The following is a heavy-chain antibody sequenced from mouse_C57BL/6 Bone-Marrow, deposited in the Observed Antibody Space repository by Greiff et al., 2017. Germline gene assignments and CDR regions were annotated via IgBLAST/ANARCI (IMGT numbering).Heavy chain of an antibody. V-gene: IGHV1-55*01. CDR2: IYPGSGST. D-gene: IGHD1-1*01. CDR1: GYTFTSYW. CDR3: VSYYYGSCEFAY. Sequence: QVQLQQPGAELVKPGASVKMSCKASGYTFTSYWITWVKQRPGQGLEWIGEIYPGSGSTNYNEKFKSKATLTVDTSSSTAYIQLSSLTSEDSAVYYCVSYYYGSCEFAYWGQGTLVTVSA. J-gene: IGHJ3*01.